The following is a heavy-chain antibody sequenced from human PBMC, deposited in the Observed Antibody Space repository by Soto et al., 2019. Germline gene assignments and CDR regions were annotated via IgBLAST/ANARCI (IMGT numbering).Heavy chain of an antibody. CDR1: GGTFSSYA. D-gene: IGHD1-26*01. V-gene: IGHV1-69*13. J-gene: IGHJ5*02. CDR2: IIPIFGTA. Sequence: ASVKVSCKASGGTFSSYAISWVRQAPGQGLEWMGGIIPIFGTANYAQKFQGRVTITADESTSTAYMELSSLRSEDTAVYYCARNAGPRVGAGGSPLGPFDPWGQGTLVTVSS. CDR3: ARNAGPRVGAGGSPLGPFDP.